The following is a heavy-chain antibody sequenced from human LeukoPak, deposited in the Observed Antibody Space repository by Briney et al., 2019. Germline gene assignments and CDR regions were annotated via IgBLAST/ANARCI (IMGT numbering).Heavy chain of an antibody. CDR1: GFTFDDYA. V-gene: IGHV3-9*01. D-gene: IGHD3/OR15-3a*01. J-gene: IGHJ5*02. Sequence: PGGSLRLSCAASGFTFDDYAMHWVRQAPGKGLEWVSGISWNSGSIGYADSVKSRFTISRDNAKNSLYLQMNSLRAEDTALYYCAKDIGLNWTPDNWFDPWGQGTLVAVSS. CDR2: ISWNSGSI. CDR3: AKDIGLNWTPDNWFDP.